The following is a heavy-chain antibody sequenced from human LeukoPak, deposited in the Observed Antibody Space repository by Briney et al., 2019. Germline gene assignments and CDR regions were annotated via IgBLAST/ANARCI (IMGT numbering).Heavy chain of an antibody. Sequence: SETLSLTCTVSGGSISNYYWSWIRQPAGKGLEWIGRVYTTGNTKYNSSLKSRVTMSVDTPKNQFSLKLSSVTAADTAVYYCARDPYDSSGYYPGMDAWGQGTTVTVSS. V-gene: IGHV4-4*07. CDR3: ARDPYDSSGYYPGMDA. J-gene: IGHJ6*02. CDR1: GGSISNYY. CDR2: VYTTGNT. D-gene: IGHD3-22*01.